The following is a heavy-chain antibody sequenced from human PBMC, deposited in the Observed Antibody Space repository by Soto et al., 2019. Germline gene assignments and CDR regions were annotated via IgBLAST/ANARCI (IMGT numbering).Heavy chain of an antibody. CDR1: GFAFSSYG. V-gene: IGHV3-30*18. CDR3: GYDQGYGHAAVHYS. CDR2: ISYDGSLQ. Sequence: QAQLVESGGGVVQPGRSLRLSCAASGFAFSSYGMHWVRQAPGTGLEWVAVISYDGSLQHYADSVKGRFTIFKDNSKNMVLQQISRLRAEDTGVYYCGYDQGYGHAAVHYSLGQGTVV. D-gene: IGHD5-18*01. J-gene: IGHJ4*02.